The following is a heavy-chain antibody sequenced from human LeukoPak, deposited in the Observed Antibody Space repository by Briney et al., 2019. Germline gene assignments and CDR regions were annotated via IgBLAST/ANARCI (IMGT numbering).Heavy chain of an antibody. D-gene: IGHD1-7*01. CDR2: IKSKTDGGTT. CDR1: GFTFSTAW. J-gene: IGHJ6*02. Sequence: GGSLRLSRVASGFTFSTAWMSWVRQAPGKGLEWVGRIKSKTDGGTTEYAAPVKGRFSISRDDSKNTLYLQMNSLKTEDTAVYYCATDDLELRLLYYYYGMDVWGQGTTVTVSS. CDR3: ATDDLELRLLYYYYGMDV. V-gene: IGHV3-15*01.